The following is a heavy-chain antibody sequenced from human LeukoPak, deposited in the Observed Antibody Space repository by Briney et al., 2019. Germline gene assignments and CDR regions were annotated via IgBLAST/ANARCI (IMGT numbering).Heavy chain of an antibody. V-gene: IGHV4-39*07. CDR1: GGSISSSSYY. Sequence: PSETLSLTCTVSGGSISSSSYYWGWIRQPPGKGLEWIGSIYYSGSTYYNPSLKSRVTISVDTSKNQFSLKLSSVTAADTAVYYCAILWFGWYYYMDVWGKGTTVTVSS. J-gene: IGHJ6*03. D-gene: IGHD3-10*01. CDR3: AILWFGWYYYMDV. CDR2: IYYSGST.